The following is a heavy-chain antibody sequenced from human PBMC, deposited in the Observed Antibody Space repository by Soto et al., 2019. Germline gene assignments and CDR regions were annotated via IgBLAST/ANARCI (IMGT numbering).Heavy chain of an antibody. Sequence: RRLSCAASGFTFSSYWMHWVRQTPGKGLVWVSRINSDGSSTSYADSVKGRFTISRDNAKNTLYLQMNSLRAEDTAVYYCARSGGAFDIWGQGTMVTVSS. CDR1: GFTFSSYW. J-gene: IGHJ3*02. CDR3: ARSGGAFDI. V-gene: IGHV3-74*01. CDR2: INSDGSST. D-gene: IGHD5-12*01.